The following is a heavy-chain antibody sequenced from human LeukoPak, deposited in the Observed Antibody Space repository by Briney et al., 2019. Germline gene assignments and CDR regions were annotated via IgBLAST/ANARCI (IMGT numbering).Heavy chain of an antibody. J-gene: IGHJ4*02. V-gene: IGHV1-18*01. CDR1: GYSFLSYG. CDR3: ARDNGDYRLYFEY. CDR2: ISVYNGNT. Sequence: ASVKVSCKASGYSFLSYGISWVRQAPERGLEWMGWISVYNGNTNYAQKLQGRVTVTTDTSTSTAYMEMRSLRADDTAVYYCARDNGDYRLYFEYWGQGTLVTVSS. D-gene: IGHD4-17*01.